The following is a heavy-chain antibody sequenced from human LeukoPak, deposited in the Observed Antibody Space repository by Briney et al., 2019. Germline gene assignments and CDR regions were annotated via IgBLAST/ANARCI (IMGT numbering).Heavy chain of an antibody. CDR1: GVSFSGYY. Sequence: SETLSLTCAVYGVSFSGYYWSWIRQPPGKGLEWIGEINHSGSTNYNPSLKSRVTISVDTSKNQFSLKLSSVTAADTAVYYCARGPPLSYYDFWSGYYYYFDYWGQGTLVTVSS. J-gene: IGHJ4*02. CDR3: ARGPPLSYYDFWSGYYYYFDY. V-gene: IGHV4-34*01. CDR2: INHSGST. D-gene: IGHD3-3*01.